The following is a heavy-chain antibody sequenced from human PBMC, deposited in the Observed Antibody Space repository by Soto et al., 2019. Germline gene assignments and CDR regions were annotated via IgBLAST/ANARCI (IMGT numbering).Heavy chain of an antibody. J-gene: IGHJ5*01. V-gene: IGHV3-33*01. CDR2: IRYDGSNK. Sequence: QVQLVESGGGVVQPGRSLRLSCAPSGFIFSSYGMHWVRQAPGKGLEWVAVIRYDGSNKYYADSVRGRFTISRDNSKNRLYLQMNSLRAEDTALYYCARVRQGRGGYGSPFDCWGQGTLVTVSS. CDR1: GFIFSSYG. D-gene: IGHD5-12*01. CDR3: ARVRQGRGGYGSPFDC.